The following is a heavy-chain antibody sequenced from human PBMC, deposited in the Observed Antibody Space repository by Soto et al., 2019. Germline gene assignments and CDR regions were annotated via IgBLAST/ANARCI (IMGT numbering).Heavy chain of an antibody. Sequence: GGSLRLSCAASGFTFSGFAMSWVRQAPGKGLEWVSSISASGGTTHYADSVKGRLTISRDNSKNTLYLQMNSLRAEDTAVYYCAKRRSGSYYPGYFDYWGQGTLVPVSS. CDR3: AKRRSGSYYPGYFDY. D-gene: IGHD1-26*01. CDR1: GFTFSGFA. V-gene: IGHV3-23*01. CDR2: ISASGGTT. J-gene: IGHJ4*02.